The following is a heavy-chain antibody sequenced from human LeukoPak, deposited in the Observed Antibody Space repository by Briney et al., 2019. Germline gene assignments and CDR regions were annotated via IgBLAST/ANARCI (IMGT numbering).Heavy chain of an antibody. CDR2: ISGSGGST. Sequence: GGSLRLSCAASGFTFSSYAMSWVRQAPGKGLEWVSAISGSGGSTYYADSVKGRFTISRDNSKNTLYLQMNSLRAEDTAVYYCAKDRGSSGWYLGYNWFYPWGQGTLVTVSS. D-gene: IGHD6-19*01. CDR1: GFTFSSYA. J-gene: IGHJ5*02. V-gene: IGHV3-23*01. CDR3: AKDRGSSGWYLGYNWFYP.